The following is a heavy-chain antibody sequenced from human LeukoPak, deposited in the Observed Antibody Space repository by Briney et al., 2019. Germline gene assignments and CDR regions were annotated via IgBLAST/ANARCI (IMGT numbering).Heavy chain of an antibody. CDR3: ARIPYIGWAYYYDSSGYYYFDY. V-gene: IGHV4-31*03. CDR1: GGSISSGGYY. Sequence: KPSQTLSLTCTVSGGSISSGGYYWSWIRQHPGKGLEWIGYIYYSGSTYYNPSLKSRVTISVDTSKNQFSLKLSSVTAADTAVYYCARIPYIGWAYYYDSSGYYYFDYWGQGTLVTVSS. CDR2: IYYSGST. J-gene: IGHJ4*02. D-gene: IGHD3-22*01.